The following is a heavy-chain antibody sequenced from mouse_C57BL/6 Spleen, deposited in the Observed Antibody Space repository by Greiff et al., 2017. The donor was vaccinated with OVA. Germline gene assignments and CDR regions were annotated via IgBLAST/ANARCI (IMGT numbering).Heavy chain of an antibody. V-gene: IGHV1-66*01. J-gene: IGHJ2*01. D-gene: IGHD2-4*01. CDR1: GYSFTSYY. Sequence: VQVVESGPELVKPGASVKISCKASGYSFTSYYIHWVKQRPGQGLEWIGWIYPGSGNTKYNEKFKGKATLTADTSSSTAYMQLSSLTSEDSAVYYCARWDDYDGYFDYWGQGTTLTVSS. CDR2: IYPGSGNT. CDR3: ARWDDYDGYFDY.